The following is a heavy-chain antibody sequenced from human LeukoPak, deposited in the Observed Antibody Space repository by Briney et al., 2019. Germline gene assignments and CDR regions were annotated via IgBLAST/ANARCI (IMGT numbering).Heavy chain of an antibody. Sequence: ASVKVSCKASGYTFTSYGISWVRQAPGQGLEWMGWISAYNGNTNYAQKLQGRVTMTTDTSTSTAYMELRSLRSDDTAVYFCARDRGNIVVVPAATYYYYNGMDVWGQGTTVTVSS. CDR1: GYTFTSYG. CDR2: ISAYNGNT. J-gene: IGHJ6*02. V-gene: IGHV1-18*01. D-gene: IGHD2-2*01. CDR3: ARDRGNIVVVPAATYYYYNGMDV.